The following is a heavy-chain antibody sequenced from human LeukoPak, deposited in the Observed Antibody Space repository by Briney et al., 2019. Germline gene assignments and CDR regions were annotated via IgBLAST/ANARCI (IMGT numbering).Heavy chain of an antibody. D-gene: IGHD3-22*01. CDR3: TRDRYQYDTSGYYDHSFTFDY. V-gene: IGHV1-8*03. J-gene: IGHJ4*02. CDR2: MNPNSGNT. Sequence: ASVKVSCKASGYTFTSYDINWVRQATGQGLEWMGWMNPNSGNTGYAQKFQGRVAITRNTSISTAYMELSSLRAEDTAVYYCTRDRYQYDTSGYYDHSFTFDYWGQGTLVTVSS. CDR1: GYTFTSYD.